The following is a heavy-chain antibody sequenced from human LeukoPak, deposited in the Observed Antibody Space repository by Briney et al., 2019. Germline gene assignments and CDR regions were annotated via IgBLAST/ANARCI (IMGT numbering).Heavy chain of an antibody. CDR1: GGSISSYY. V-gene: IGHV4-59*01. Sequence: SETLSLTCTVSGGSISSYYWSWIRQPAGKGLEWIGYIYYSGSTNYNPSLKSRVTVSVDTSKNQFSLRLSSVTAADTAVYYCARDKAGRGPPIGYCSSTSCSSDDAFDIWGQGTMVTVSS. CDR3: ARDKAGRGPPIGYCSSTSCSSDDAFDI. CDR2: IYYSGST. J-gene: IGHJ3*02. D-gene: IGHD2-2*03.